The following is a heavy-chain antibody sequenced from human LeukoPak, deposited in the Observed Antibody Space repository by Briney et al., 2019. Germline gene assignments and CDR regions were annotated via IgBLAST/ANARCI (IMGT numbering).Heavy chain of an antibody. CDR2: IYYSGST. CDR1: GGSISSSSYY. Sequence: PSETLSLTCTVSGGSISSSSYYWGWIRQPPGKGLEWIGSIYYSGSTYYNPSLKSRVTISVDTSKNQFSLKLSSVTAADTAVYYCARNYYGSGSYHKGFDYWGQGTLVTVSS. J-gene: IGHJ4*02. D-gene: IGHD3-10*01. CDR3: ARNYYGSGSYHKGFDY. V-gene: IGHV4-39*07.